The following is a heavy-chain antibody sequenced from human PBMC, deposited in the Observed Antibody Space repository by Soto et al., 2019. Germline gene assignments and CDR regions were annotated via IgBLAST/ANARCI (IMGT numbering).Heavy chain of an antibody. Sequence: QVQQQPWGAGLLKPSETLSLTCTVYAGSFSHYYWNWIRQSPGKGLEWIGKIKQGGSSSYNPSLRRRVSISVDMSKNQFSLTLSSVTVADTAVYYCARGGSRDWQVALDIWGQGTMVPVSS. V-gene: IGHV4-34*01. J-gene: IGHJ3*02. D-gene: IGHD2-21*02. CDR2: IKQGGSS. CDR1: AGSFSHYY. CDR3: ARGGSRDWQVALDI.